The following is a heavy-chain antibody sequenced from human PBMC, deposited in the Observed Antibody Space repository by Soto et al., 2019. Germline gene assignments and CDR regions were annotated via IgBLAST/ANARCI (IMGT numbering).Heavy chain of an antibody. CDR1: GFTFNSYE. V-gene: IGHV3-48*03. Sequence: EVQLVDSGGGLVQPGVSLRLSCVASGFTFNSYEMNWVRQAPGKGLEWVSYISRNAETIHYADSVKGRFSISRDNAKNSLYLQMNSLRAEDTAVYFCARGSRGYNSASAPFFDYWGQGNRVIVSS. CDR2: ISRNAETI. D-gene: IGHD1-1*01. J-gene: IGHJ4*01. CDR3: ARGSRGYNSASAPFFDY.